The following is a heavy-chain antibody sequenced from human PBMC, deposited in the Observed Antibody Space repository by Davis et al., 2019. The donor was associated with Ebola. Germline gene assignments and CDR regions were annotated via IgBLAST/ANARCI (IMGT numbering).Heavy chain of an antibody. J-gene: IGHJ5*02. CDR1: GGSVSGHY. CDR3: ARHCSSASCYVGAFDP. D-gene: IGHD2-2*01. V-gene: IGHV4-59*08. Sequence: PSETLSLTCTVSGGSVSGHYWNWFRQPPGKGLEWIGFISGSGRTSYNPSLKSRVTISVDTSKNQFSLKLTSVTAADTAVYYCARHCSSASCYVGAFDPWGQGTLVTVSS. CDR2: ISGSGRT.